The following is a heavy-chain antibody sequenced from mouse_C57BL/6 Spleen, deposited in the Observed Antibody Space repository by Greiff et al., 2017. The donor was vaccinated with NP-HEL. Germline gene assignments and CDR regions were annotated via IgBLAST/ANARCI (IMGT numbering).Heavy chain of an antibody. V-gene: IGHV1-69*01. CDR1: GYTFTSYW. CDR2: IDPSDSYT. J-gene: IGHJ2*01. CDR3: ARWSYYWFDY. D-gene: IGHD1-1*01. Sequence: VQLQQPGAELVMPGASVKLSCKASGYTFTSYWMHWVKQRPGQGLEWIGEIDPSDSYTNYNQKFKGKSTLTVDKSSSTAYMQLSSLTSEDSAVYYCARWSYYWFDYWGQGTTLTVSS.